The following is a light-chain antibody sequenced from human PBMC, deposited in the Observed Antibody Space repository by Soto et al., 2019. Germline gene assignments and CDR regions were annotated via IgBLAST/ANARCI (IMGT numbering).Light chain of an antibody. J-gene: IGLJ3*02. CDR1: SSDGGGYNY. CDR3: SSYAGSNNLGV. CDR2: EVS. V-gene: IGLV2-8*01. Sequence: QSALTKPPSASGSPGQSVTISCTGTSSDGGGYNYVSWYQQHPGKAPKLMIYEVSKRPSGVPDRFSGSKSGNTASLTVSGLQAEDEADYYCSSYAGSNNLGVFGGGTKLTVL.